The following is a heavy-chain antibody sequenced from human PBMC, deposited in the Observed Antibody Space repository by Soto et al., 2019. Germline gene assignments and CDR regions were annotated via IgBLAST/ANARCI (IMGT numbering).Heavy chain of an antibody. J-gene: IGHJ5*02. D-gene: IGHD2-2*01. CDR2: IYYSGST. V-gene: IGHV4-39*07. CDR1: GGSISSSSYY. CDR3: ARDKVVVPAAISSPWFDP. Sequence: SETLSLTCTVSGGSISSSSYYWGWIRQPPGKGLEWIGSIYYSGSTYYNPSLKSRVTISVDTSKNQFSLKLSSVTAADTAVYYCARDKVVVPAAISSPWFDPWGQGTLVTVSS.